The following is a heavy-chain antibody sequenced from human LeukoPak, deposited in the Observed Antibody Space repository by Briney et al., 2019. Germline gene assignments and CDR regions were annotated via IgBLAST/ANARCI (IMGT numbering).Heavy chain of an antibody. CDR1: GFTFSSYA. D-gene: IGHD6-6*01. V-gene: IGHV3-30-3*01. J-gene: IGHJ4*02. CDR2: ISYDGSNK. CDR3: ARDRGSSSRYFDY. Sequence: PGRSLRLSCAASGFTFSSYAMHWVRQAPGKGLEWVAVISYDGSNKYYADSVKGRFTISRDNSKNTLYLQMNSLRAEDTAVYYCARDRGSSSRYFDYWGRGTLVTVSS.